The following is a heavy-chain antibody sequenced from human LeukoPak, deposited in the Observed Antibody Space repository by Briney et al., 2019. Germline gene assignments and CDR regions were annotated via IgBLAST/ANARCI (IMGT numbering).Heavy chain of an antibody. V-gene: IGHV1-69*13. J-gene: IGHJ6*03. CDR3: ARLIWSGGNYYNMDV. D-gene: IGHD3/OR15-3a*01. Sequence: ASVKVSCKASGGTFSVYTITWVRQAPGQGLEWMGGIIPIFGTANYAQKFRGRVTITADESTSTAYMELSSLRSEDTAVYYCARLIWSGGNYYNMDVWGKGTTVTVSS. CDR1: GGTFSVYT. CDR2: IIPIFGTA.